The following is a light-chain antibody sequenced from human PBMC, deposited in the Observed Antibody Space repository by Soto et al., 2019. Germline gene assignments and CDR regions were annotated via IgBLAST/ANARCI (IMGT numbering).Light chain of an antibody. V-gene: IGKV1-5*01. J-gene: IGKJ1*01. CDR1: QCISSW. Sequence: GDRVNIHWRVSQCISSWLAWYQQKPGKAPKLLIYDVSSLESGVPSRFSGSGSGRDFTLAISSLQPDDFATYYCQQYNSYPWTFGQGTKVDIK. CDR3: QQYNSYPWT. CDR2: DVS.